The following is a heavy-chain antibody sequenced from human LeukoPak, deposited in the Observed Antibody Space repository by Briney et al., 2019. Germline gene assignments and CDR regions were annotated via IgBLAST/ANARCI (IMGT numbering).Heavy chain of an antibody. V-gene: IGHV5-51*01. Sequence: GESLKISCEVSGHRFTNHWIGWVRQMPGKGLEWMGIIYPGDSDTRYSPSFQGQVTISADKSISTAYLQWSSLKASDTAMYYCARRATYYYDSSGYPNLYYFDYWGQGTLVTVSS. CDR1: GHRFTNHW. D-gene: IGHD3-22*01. J-gene: IGHJ4*02. CDR3: ARRATYYYDSSGYPNLYYFDY. CDR2: IYPGDSDT.